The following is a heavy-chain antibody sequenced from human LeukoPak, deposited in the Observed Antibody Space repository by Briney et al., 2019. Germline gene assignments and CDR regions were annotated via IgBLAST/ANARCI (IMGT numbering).Heavy chain of an antibody. CDR1: GYSFTSYW. J-gene: IGHJ4*02. D-gene: IGHD3-10*01. CDR2: IDPSDSYT. CDR3: ASQIYYGSGSSDY. Sequence: GGSLKISCKGSGYSFTSYWISWVRQMPGKGLEWMGRIDPSDSYTNYSPSFQGHVTISADKSISTAYLQWSSLKASDTAMYYCASQIYYGSGSSDYWGQGTLVTVSS. V-gene: IGHV5-10-1*01.